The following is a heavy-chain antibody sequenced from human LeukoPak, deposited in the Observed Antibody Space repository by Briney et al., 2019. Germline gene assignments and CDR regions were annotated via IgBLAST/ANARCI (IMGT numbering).Heavy chain of an antibody. CDR3: AKRDWGYCSSTSCLNDWE. CDR2: ISGSGGST. V-gene: IGHV3-23*01. D-gene: IGHD2-2*01. Sequence: PGGSLRLSCAASGFTFSSYAMSWVRQAPGKGLEWVSAISGSGGSTYYADSVKGRFTISRDNSKNTLYLQMNSLRAEDTAVYYCAKRDWGYCSSTSCLNDWEWGQGTLVTVSS. CDR1: GFTFSSYA. J-gene: IGHJ4*02.